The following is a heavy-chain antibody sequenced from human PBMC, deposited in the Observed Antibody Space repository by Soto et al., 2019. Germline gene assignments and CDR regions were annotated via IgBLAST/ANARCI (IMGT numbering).Heavy chain of an antibody. Sequence: EVQLLESGGDLVQPGGSLRLSCAASGFAFSNYAMNWVRQAPGKGLDVVSVISGGVGTTYYADSVKGRFTIFRDNSKKTLYLQMSSMRGDDTAVYYCAKELSQGYYFDYWGQGTLVIVSS. V-gene: IGHV3-23*01. CDR3: AKELSQGYYFDY. J-gene: IGHJ4*02. CDR1: GFAFSNYA. CDR2: ISGGVGTT.